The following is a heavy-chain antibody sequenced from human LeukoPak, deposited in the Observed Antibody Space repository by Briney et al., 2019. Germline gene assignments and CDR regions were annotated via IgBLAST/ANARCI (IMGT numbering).Heavy chain of an antibody. D-gene: IGHD6-13*01. CDR3: ARGRGYSSSWYFGKDYYMDV. J-gene: IGHJ6*03. CDR1: GFTFSSYG. Sequence: TGGSLRLSCAASGFTFSSYGMNWVRQAPGKGLEWVAVIWHDGSHKNYADSVKGRFTISRDNSKNTLYLQMNSLRAEDTAVYYCARGRGYSSSWYFGKDYYMDVWGKGTTVTVSS. CDR2: IWHDGSHK. V-gene: IGHV3-33*01.